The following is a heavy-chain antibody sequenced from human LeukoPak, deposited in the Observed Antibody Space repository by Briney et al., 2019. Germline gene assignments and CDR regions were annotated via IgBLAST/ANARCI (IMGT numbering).Heavy chain of an antibody. J-gene: IGHJ3*01. CDR2: IIPILGIA. CDR3: ARERGGMGTKMYAFYG. CDR1: GGTFSSYA. Sequence: GASVSVSCTASGGTFSSYAISWVGQAPGQGLEWIGMIIPILGIANYPQKFQGRVTITADKSTSTAYMALRSLRSKDTAAYYCARERGGMGTKMYAFYGWGQRTMVTVS. D-gene: IGHD5-24*01. V-gene: IGHV1-69*04.